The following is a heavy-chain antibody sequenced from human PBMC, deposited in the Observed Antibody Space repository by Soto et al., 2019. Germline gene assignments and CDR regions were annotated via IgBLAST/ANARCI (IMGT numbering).Heavy chain of an antibody. CDR1: GFTFSSYG. CDR3: AKDREDIVVVPADKSTKNYYYYGMDV. V-gene: IGHV3-30*18. Sequence: QVQLVESGGGVVQPGRSLRLSCAASGFTFSSYGMHWVRQAPGKGLEWVAVISYDGSNKYYADSVKGRFTISRDNSKNTLYLQMNSLRAEDTAVYYCAKDREDIVVVPADKSTKNYYYYGMDVWGQGTTVTVSS. J-gene: IGHJ6*02. CDR2: ISYDGSNK. D-gene: IGHD2-2*01.